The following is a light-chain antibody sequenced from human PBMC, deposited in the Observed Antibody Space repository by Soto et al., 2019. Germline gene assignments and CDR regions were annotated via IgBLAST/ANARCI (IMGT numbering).Light chain of an antibody. Sequence: EIVLTQSPGTLSLSPGERATLSCRAVQSVSSSYLAWYQQKPGQAPRLLIYGASSRATGIPDRFSGSGSGTDFTLTISRLETEDFGVYYCQQYATSPPRTFGQGTKVDIK. V-gene: IGKV3-20*01. CDR2: GAS. CDR3: QQYATSPPRT. CDR1: QSVSSSY. J-gene: IGKJ1*01.